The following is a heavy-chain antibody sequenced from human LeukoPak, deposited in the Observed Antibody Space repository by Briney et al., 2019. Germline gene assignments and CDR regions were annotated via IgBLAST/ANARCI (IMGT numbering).Heavy chain of an antibody. CDR3: ARGRWTATETTYYLDY. Sequence: ASPKVSRKPSGYSLSDYATQWGPDAPGQRRERGGWINAGNGKTKYSQNFQGRGTITRDRSASTAYMELSSLRSEDTSIYYCARGRWTATETTYYLDYWGQGTLVTVSS. CDR2: INAGNGKT. J-gene: IGHJ4*02. V-gene: IGHV1-3*01. D-gene: IGHD4-17*01. CDR1: GYSLSDYA.